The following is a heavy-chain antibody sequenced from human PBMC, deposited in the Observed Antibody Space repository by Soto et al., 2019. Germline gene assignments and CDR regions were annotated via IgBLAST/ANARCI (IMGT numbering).Heavy chain of an antibody. D-gene: IGHD2-15*01. CDR2: IIPIFGTA. V-gene: IGHV1-69*12. J-gene: IGHJ4*02. Sequence: QVQLVQSGAEVKKPGSSVKVSCKASGGTFSSYAISWVRQAPGQGLEWMGGIIPIFGTANYAQKFQGRVTITADESTSTHYMELSSLSFEDTAVYYCARDGGYCGGGSFYPPYYFDYWGQGPLVTVSS. CDR3: ARDGGYCGGGSFYPPYYFDY. CDR1: GGTFSSYA.